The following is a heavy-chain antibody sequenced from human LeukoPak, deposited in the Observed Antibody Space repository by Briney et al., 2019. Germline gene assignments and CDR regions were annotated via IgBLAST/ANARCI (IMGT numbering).Heavy chain of an antibody. CDR2: INHSGST. CDR1: GGSFSGYY. D-gene: IGHD3-10*01. Sequence: SETLSLTCAVSGGSFSGYYWSWIHQPPGKGLEWIGEINHSGSTNYNPSLKSRVTISVDTSKNQFSLKLSSVTAADTAVYYCARGHPRGVQSNWGQGTLVTVSS. V-gene: IGHV4-34*01. J-gene: IGHJ4*02. CDR3: ARGHPRGVQSN.